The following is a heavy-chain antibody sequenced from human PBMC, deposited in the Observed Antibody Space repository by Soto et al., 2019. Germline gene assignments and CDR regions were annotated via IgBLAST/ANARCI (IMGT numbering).Heavy chain of an antibody. CDR1: GGSISSYY. J-gene: IGHJ5*02. CDR2: IYYSGRT. V-gene: IGHV4-59*08. CDR3: ARLTAGWFDP. Sequence: SETLSLTCTVSGGSISSYYWSWIRQPPGKGLEWIGYIYYSGRTNYNPSKKSRETISEDTSKNQLTLKLSSVTAADTAVYYCARLTAGWFDPWGQGTLVTVS. D-gene: IGHD6-13*01.